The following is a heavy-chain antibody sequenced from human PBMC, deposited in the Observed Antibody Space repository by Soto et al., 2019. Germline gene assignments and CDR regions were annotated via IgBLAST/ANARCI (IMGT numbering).Heavy chain of an antibody. CDR1: GFTFSNAW. CDR2: IKSKTDGGTT. D-gene: IGHD5-12*01. V-gene: IGHV3-15*01. Sequence: GGSLRLSCAASGFTFSNAWMSWVRQAPGKGLEWVGRIKSKTDGGTTDYAAPVKGRFTISRDDSKNTLYLQMNSLKTEDTAVYYCTTDQVRNIVATISFDIWGQGTMVTVSS. CDR3: TTDQVRNIVATISFDI. J-gene: IGHJ3*02.